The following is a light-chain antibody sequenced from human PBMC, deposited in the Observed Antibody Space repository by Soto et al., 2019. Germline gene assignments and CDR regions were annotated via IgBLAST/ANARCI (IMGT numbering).Light chain of an antibody. V-gene: IGKV1-39*01. Sequence: DVQMTQTPSSLSASVGNRVTITCRASQSIISYLNWYQQKPGKAPKLLIYAASSLQSGVPSRFSGSGSGTDFTLTISSLQPEDFATYYCPQSYSTPWTLGQGTNVDI. CDR3: PQSYSTPWT. J-gene: IGKJ1*01. CDR1: QSIISY. CDR2: AAS.